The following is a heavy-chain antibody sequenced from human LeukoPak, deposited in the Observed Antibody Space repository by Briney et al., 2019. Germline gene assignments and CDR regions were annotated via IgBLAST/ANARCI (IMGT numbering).Heavy chain of an antibody. J-gene: IGHJ4*02. V-gene: IGHV3-30-3*01. CDR1: GFTFSSYA. Sequence: GGSLRLSCAAPGFTFSSYAMHWVRQAPGKGLEWVAVISYDGSNKYYADSVKGRFTISRDNSKNTLYLQMNSLRAEDTAVYYCASWEGYFDFWGQGTLVTVSS. CDR3: ASWEGYFDF. CDR2: ISYDGSNK. D-gene: IGHD1-26*01.